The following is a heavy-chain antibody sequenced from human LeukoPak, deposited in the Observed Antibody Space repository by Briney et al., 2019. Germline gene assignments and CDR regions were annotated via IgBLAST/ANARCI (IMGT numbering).Heavy chain of an antibody. J-gene: IGHJ4*02. CDR3: ARFSLYDNSGYYSWLFDF. CDR2: IQQDGSAK. D-gene: IGHD3-22*01. V-gene: IGHV3-7*01. Sequence: GGSLRLSCAASGFTFSTSWMSWVRQAPGKGPEWVANIQQDGSAKYYVDSVKGRITISRDNAKNSLYLQMNSLRAEDTAVYYCARFSLYDNSGYYSWLFDFWGQGTLVTVSS. CDR1: GFTFSTSW.